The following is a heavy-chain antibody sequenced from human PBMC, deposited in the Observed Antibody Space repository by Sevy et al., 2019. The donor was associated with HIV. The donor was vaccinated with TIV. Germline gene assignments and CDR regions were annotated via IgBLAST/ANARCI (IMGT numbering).Heavy chain of an antibody. CDR1: GYTLTELS. D-gene: IGHD2-2*01. CDR3: ATDIVVGRDY. Sequence: ASVKVSCKVSGYTLTELSIHWVRQAPGKGLEWMGGFDEDGERIYAQKFQGRVTMTEDTSTDTAYMELSSLRSEDTAVYYCATDIVVGRDYWGQGTLVTVSS. J-gene: IGHJ4*02. V-gene: IGHV1-24*01. CDR2: FDEDGER.